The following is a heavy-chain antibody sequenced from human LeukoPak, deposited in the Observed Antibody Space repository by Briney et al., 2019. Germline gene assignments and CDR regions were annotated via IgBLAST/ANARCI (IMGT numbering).Heavy chain of an antibody. D-gene: IGHD3/OR15-3a*01. CDR1: GGSISSSSYY. J-gene: IGHJ3*02. CDR2: IYYSGST. Sequence: SETLSLTCTVSGGSISSSSYYWGWIRQPPWKGLEWVGSIYYSGSTYYNPSLKSRVTISVDTSKNQFSLKLSSVTAADTAVYYCARHLHSSDFDAFDIWGQGTMVTVSS. CDR3: ARHLHSSDFDAFDI. V-gene: IGHV4-39*01.